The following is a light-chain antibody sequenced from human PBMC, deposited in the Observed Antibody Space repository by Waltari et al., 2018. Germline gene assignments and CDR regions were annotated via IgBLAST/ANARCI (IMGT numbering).Light chain of an antibody. Sequence: DIQMTQSPSSLSASVGDRVTITCRASQSISTYLSWYQQKPGKAPNPLISAASTLPSGVPSSFSGSGSGTDFTLTISSLQPEDFATYYCQQSYSTPRTFGQGTKVEIK. CDR1: QSISTY. CDR2: AAS. J-gene: IGKJ1*01. V-gene: IGKV1-39*01. CDR3: QQSYSTPRT.